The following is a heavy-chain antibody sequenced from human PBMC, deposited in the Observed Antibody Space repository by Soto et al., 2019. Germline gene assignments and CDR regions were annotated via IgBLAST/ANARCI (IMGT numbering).Heavy chain of an antibody. V-gene: IGHV5-51*01. CDR3: ARRESTGWSHAY. J-gene: IGHJ4*02. D-gene: IGHD6-19*01. CDR1: GYIFSYYW. CDR2: IYPGDSDT. Sequence: GESLKVSCEGSGYIFSYYWIGWVRQMPGKGLEWMGIIYPGDSDTRYSPSFQGQVTMSADKSISTAYLQWSSLKASDTAMYYCARRESTGWSHAYWGQGTLVTVSS.